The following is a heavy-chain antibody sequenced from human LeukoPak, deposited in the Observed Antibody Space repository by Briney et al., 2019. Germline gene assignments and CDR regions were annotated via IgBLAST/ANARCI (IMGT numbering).Heavy chain of an antibody. CDR1: GFTFSTYY. D-gene: IGHD3-22*01. Sequence: GGSLRLSCAASGFTFSTYYMSWVRQAPGKGPEWVATINLDGTENYVDSVKGRFTISRDNAKNSLYLQMNSLRAEDTAVYYCARELMGRSSGYYGYWGQGTLVTVSS. J-gene: IGHJ4*02. V-gene: IGHV3-7*01. CDR3: ARELMGRSSGYYGY. CDR2: INLDGTEN.